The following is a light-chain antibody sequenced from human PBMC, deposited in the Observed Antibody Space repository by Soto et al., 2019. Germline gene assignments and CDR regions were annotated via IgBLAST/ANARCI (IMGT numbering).Light chain of an antibody. CDR2: SNN. CDR3: ATWDDSLNGGV. CDR1: SSNIGSNT. J-gene: IGLJ3*02. Sequence: QSVLTQSPSASGTPGQRVTISCSGSSSNIGSNTVNWYQQLPGTAPKLLMYSNNQRPSGVPDRFSGSKSGTSASLAISGLQSEDEADYSCATWDDSLNGGVFGGGTKLTVL. V-gene: IGLV1-44*01.